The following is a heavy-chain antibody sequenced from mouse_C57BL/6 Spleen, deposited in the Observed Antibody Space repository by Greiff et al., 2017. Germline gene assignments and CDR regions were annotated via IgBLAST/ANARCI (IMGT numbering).Heavy chain of an antibody. D-gene: IGHD4-1*01. V-gene: IGHV5-9*01. CDR2: ISGGGGNT. CDR3: ARDWEAWFAY. CDR1: GFTFSSYT. J-gene: IGHJ3*01. Sequence: EVKLMESGGGLVKPGGSLKLSCAASGFTFSSYTMSWVRQTPEKRLEWVATISGGGGNTYYPDSVKGRFTISRDNAKNTLYLQMSSLRSEDTALYYCARDWEAWFAYWGQGTLVTVSA.